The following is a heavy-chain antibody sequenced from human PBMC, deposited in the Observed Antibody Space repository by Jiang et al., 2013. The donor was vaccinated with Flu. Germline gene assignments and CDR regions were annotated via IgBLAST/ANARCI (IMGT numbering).Heavy chain of an antibody. Sequence: QLVESGGGVVQPGRSLRLSCAASGFTFSSYGMHWVRQAPGKGLEWVAVIWYDGSNKYYADSVKGRFTISRDNSKNTLYLQMNSLRAEDTAVYYCARDEVERSYDYWGQGTLVTVSS. CDR1: GFTFSSYG. CDR3: ARDEVERSYDY. V-gene: IGHV3-33*01. J-gene: IGHJ4*02. D-gene: IGHD6-25*01. CDR2: IWYDGSNK.